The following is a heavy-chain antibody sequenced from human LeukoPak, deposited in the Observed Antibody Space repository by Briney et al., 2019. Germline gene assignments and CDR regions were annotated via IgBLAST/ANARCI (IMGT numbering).Heavy chain of an antibody. V-gene: IGHV1-69*04. CDR2: IIPILGIA. CDR3: ARIAAATFTNWFDP. J-gene: IGHJ5*02. Sequence: SVKVSCKASGGTFSSYAISWVRQAPGQGLEWMGRIIPILGIANYAQKFQGRVTITADKSTSTAYMELSRLRSEDTAVYYCARIAAATFTNWFDPWGQGTLVTVSS. D-gene: IGHD6-6*01. CDR1: GGTFSSYA.